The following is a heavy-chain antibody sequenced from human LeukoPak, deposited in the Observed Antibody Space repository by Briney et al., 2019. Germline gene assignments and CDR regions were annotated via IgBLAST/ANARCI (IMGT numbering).Heavy chain of an antibody. CDR1: GFTFSSNS. J-gene: IGHJ4*02. CDR3: AKWSGFGDD. V-gene: IGHV3-23*01. D-gene: IGHD3-10*01. Sequence: GGSLRLSCAASGFTFSSNSMTWVRQTPGKGLEWVSGISGSGDSTYYADSVKGRFTISRDNSRNTLYLQMSSLRAEDTAVYYCAKWSGFGDDWGQGTLVTVS. CDR2: ISGSGDST.